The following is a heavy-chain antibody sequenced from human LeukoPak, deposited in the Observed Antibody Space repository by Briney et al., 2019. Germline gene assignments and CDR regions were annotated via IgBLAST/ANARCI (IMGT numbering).Heavy chain of an antibody. Sequence: SQTLSLTCNVSGGSINSEDFYWSWIRQPAGKGLEWIGHILTSGMINYNPSLKSRVTISADTSKNQFFLRLSSVTAADTALYYCAREDFRDLYDSGGYYRPADCWGQGTLVTVSS. CDR1: GGSINSEDFY. CDR2: ILTSGMI. V-gene: IGHV4-61*09. J-gene: IGHJ4*02. D-gene: IGHD3-22*01. CDR3: AREDFRDLYDSGGYYRPADC.